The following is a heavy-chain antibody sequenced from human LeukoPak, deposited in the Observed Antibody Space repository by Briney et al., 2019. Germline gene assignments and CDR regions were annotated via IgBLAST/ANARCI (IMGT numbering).Heavy chain of an antibody. V-gene: IGHV4-39*07. CDR2: IYYSGST. CDR1: GGSISSNSY. J-gene: IGHJ6*03. Sequence: SETLSLTCTVSGGSISSNSYWGWIRQPPGKGLEWIGNIYYSGSTYYNPSLKSRVTISLDTSKNQFSLNLSSVTAADTAVFYCARVRGDAGHYYYYYMDVWGKGTTVTVSS. D-gene: IGHD3-16*01. CDR3: ARVRGDAGHYYYYYMDV.